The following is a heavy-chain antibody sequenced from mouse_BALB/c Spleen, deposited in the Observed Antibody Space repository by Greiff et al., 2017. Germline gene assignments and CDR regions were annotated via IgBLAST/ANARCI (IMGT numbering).Heavy chain of an antibody. D-gene: IGHD1-1*01. Sequence: EVKLMESGGGLVKPGGSLKLSCAASGFTFSSYAMSWVRQTPEKRLEWVASISSGGSTYYPDSVKGRFTISRDNARNILYLQMSSLRSEDTAMYYCARNYYGSPYFDYWGQGTTLTVSS. CDR3: ARNYYGSPYFDY. V-gene: IGHV5-6-5*01. CDR2: ISSGGST. J-gene: IGHJ2*01. CDR1: GFTFSSYA.